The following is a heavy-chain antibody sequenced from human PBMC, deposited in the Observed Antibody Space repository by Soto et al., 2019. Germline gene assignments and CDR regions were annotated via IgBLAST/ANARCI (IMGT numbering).Heavy chain of an antibody. CDR1: GFTFSGSA. CDR2: IRSKANSYAT. Sequence: EVQLVESGGGLVQPGGSLKLSCAASGFTFSGSAMHWVRQASGKGLEWVGRIRSKANSYATAYAASVKGRFTISRDDSKNTAYLQMNSLKTEDTAVYYCTRHDYGDYPLPDYYYYGMDVWGQGTTVTVSS. CDR3: TRHDYGDYPLPDYYYYGMDV. J-gene: IGHJ6*02. V-gene: IGHV3-73*02. D-gene: IGHD4-17*01.